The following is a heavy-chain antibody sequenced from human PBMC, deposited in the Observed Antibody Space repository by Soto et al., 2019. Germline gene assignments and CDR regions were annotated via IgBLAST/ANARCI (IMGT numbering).Heavy chain of an antibody. Sequence: GGSLRLSCAASGFTFSSYGMHWVRQAPGKGLEWVAVISYDGSNKYYGDSVKGRFTISRDNAQNTLYLQMSSLIVEDSAVYYCTRDTFGDEDYWGQGIPVTVSS. CDR1: GFTFSSYG. J-gene: IGHJ4*02. CDR2: ISYDGSNK. V-gene: IGHV3-30*03. CDR3: TRDTFGDEDY. D-gene: IGHD4-17*01.